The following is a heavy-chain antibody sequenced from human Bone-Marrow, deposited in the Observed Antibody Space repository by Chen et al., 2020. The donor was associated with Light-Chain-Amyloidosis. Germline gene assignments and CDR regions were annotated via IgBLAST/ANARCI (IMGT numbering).Heavy chain of an antibody. J-gene: IGHJ6*03. CDR3: AREVAANYNFYMDF. CDR1: GGSIRSGDYY. D-gene: IGHD6-13*01. Sequence: QVQLQESGPGLVKPSQTLSLTCTVSGGSIRSGDYYWSWLRQPPGKGLQWIGYIYHSGSINHNPSLNSRVTMSVDTSRNQFSLKLTSVTAADTAVYYCAREVAANYNFYMDFWGKGTTVIVSS. CDR2: IYHSGSI. V-gene: IGHV4-30-4*01.